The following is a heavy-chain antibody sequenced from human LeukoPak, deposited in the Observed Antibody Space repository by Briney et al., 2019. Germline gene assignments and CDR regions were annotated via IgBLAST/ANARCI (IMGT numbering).Heavy chain of an antibody. Sequence: SVKVSCKASGGTFSSYAISWVRQAPGQGLEWMGGIIPIFGTANYAQKFQGRVTITADESTSTAYMELSSLRSEDTAVYYCARGHYDSSGYYSLFGYYYYGIDVWGQGTTVTVSS. CDR3: ARGHYDSSGYYSLFGYYYYGIDV. V-gene: IGHV1-69*13. J-gene: IGHJ6*02. CDR2: IIPIFGTA. CDR1: GGTFSSYA. D-gene: IGHD3-22*01.